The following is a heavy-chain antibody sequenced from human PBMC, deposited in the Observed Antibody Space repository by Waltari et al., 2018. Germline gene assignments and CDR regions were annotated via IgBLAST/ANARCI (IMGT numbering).Heavy chain of an antibody. CDR3: ARGGPRLRWKILYFDY. CDR1: GGSFSGYY. CDR2: INHSGST. J-gene: IGHJ4*02. V-gene: IGHV4-34*01. D-gene: IGHD4-17*01. Sequence: QVQLQQWGAGLLKPSETLSLTCAVYGGSFSGYYWSWIRQPPGKGLEWIGEINHSGSTNYNPSLKSRVTISVDTSKNQFSLKLSSVTAADTAVYYCARGGPRLRWKILYFDYWGQGTLVTVSS.